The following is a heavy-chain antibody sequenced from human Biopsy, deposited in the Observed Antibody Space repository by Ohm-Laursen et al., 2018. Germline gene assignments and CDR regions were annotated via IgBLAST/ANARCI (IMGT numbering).Heavy chain of an antibody. V-gene: IGHV1-2*02. CDR1: SYTFTDYN. CDR3: ARDPLNGHKHFDY. J-gene: IGHJ4*02. CDR2: INCKTGAT. D-gene: IGHD2-8*01. Sequence: ASVKVSCKPSSYTFTDYNIHWTRQAPGQGLEWLGYINCKTGATNYAQKFQGTVTMTRDTSISTAYLALGSLRSADTAIYYCARDPLNGHKHFDYWGQGSLVTVSS.